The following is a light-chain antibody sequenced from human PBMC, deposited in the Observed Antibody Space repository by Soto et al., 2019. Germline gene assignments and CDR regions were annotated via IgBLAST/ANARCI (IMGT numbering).Light chain of an antibody. CDR1: SSNIGAGYD. J-gene: IGLJ3*02. Sequence: SVLTQPPSVSGAPGQRVTISCTGASSNIGAGYDVHWYQQFPGTGPKLLIYANTNRPSGVPDRFSGSKSDTSASLAITGLQAEDEADYYCQSYDTSLSARVFGGGTKVTVL. V-gene: IGLV1-40*01. CDR2: ANT. CDR3: QSYDTSLSARV.